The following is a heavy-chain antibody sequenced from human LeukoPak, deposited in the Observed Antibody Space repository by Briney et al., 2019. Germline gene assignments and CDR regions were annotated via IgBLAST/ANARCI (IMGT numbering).Heavy chain of an antibody. J-gene: IGHJ4*02. CDR1: GGSISSYY. CDR2: IYYSGST. Sequence: SETLSLTCTVSGGSISSYYWSWIRQPPGKGLEWIGYIYYSGSTNYNPSLKSRVTISVDTSKNQFSLKLSSVIVADTAVYYRAREAVAGTSFDYWGQGTLVTVSS. D-gene: IGHD6-19*01. CDR3: AREAVAGTSFDY. V-gene: IGHV4-59*12.